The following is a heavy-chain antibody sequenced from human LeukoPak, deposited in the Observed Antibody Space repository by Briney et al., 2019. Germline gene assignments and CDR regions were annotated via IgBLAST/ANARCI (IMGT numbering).Heavy chain of an antibody. D-gene: IGHD5-12*01. CDR2: IYHDART. V-gene: IGHV3-53*01. J-gene: IGHJ4*02. Sequence: GGSLRLSCVASGFTVSSSYMTWVLQAPGKGLEWVSVIYHDARTDYADSVKGRFTISRDNSKNTVCLQMNSLRAEDTAVYYCARPRRIGYSTFDYWGQGILVTVSS. CDR3: ARPRRIGYSTFDY. CDR1: GFTVSSSY.